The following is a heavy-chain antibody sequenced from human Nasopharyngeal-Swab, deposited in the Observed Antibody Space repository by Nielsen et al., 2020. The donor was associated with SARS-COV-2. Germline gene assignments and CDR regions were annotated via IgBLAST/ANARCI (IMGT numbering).Heavy chain of an antibody. V-gene: IGHV3-53*01. CDR3: ARDAAEYFQH. Sequence: GGSLRLSCAASGFTVSSNYMSWVRQAPGKGLEWVSVIYSGGSTYYADSVEGRFTISRDNSKNTLYLQMNSLRAEDTAVYYCARDAAEYFQHWGQGTLVTVSS. CDR2: IYSGGST. CDR1: GFTVSSNY. J-gene: IGHJ1*01.